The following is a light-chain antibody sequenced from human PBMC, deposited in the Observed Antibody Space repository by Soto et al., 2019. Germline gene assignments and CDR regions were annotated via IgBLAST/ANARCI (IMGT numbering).Light chain of an antibody. CDR3: CSYAGSSTLDVV. V-gene: IGLV2-23*01. CDR2: EGS. CDR1: SSDVGSYNL. Sequence: QSALTQPASVSGSPGQSITISCTGTSSDVGSYNLVSWYQQHPGKAPKLMIYEGSKRPSGVSNRFSGSKSGNTASLTSSGLQAEDEADYYCCSYAGSSTLDVVFGGGTKLTVL. J-gene: IGLJ2*01.